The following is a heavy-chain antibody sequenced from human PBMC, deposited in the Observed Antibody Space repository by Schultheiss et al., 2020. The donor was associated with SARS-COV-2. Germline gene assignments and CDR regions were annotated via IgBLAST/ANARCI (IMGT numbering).Heavy chain of an antibody. CDR1: GFTFSSYG. D-gene: IGHD3-16*01. CDR2: IWYDGSNK. Sequence: GGSLRLSCAASGFTFSSYGMHWVRQAPGKGLEWVAVIWYDGSNKYYADSVKGRFTISRDNAKNSLYLQMNSLRAEDTAVYYCATFHWGSREPVDYWGQGTLVTVSS. CDR3: ATFHWGSREPVDY. J-gene: IGHJ4*02. V-gene: IGHV3-33*03.